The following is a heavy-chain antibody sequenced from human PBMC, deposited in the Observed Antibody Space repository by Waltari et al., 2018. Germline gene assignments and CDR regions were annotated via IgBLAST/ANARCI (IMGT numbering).Heavy chain of an antibody. CDR2: VSYDGTNK. J-gene: IGHJ4*02. CDR3: ASTAGDY. D-gene: IGHD4-4*01. V-gene: IGHV3-30-3*01. CDR1: GFTLSNDA. Sequence: QVQLVESGGGVVQPGRSLRLSCVASGFTLSNDAMHWVRQAPGKGLEWVAGVSYDGTNKYYADSVKGRFTISRDNAKNSLYLQMNSLRAEDTAVYYCASTAGDYWGQGTLVTVSS.